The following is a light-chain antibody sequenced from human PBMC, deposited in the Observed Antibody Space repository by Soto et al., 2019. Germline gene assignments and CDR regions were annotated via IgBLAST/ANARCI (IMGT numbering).Light chain of an antibody. CDR2: KAS. J-gene: IGKJ2*01. CDR3: QQYNSYSPYT. V-gene: IGKV1-5*03. Sequence: DIQMTQSPSTLSASVGDIVTITCRASQSISSWLAWYQQKPGKAPKLLIYKASSLESGVPSRFSGSGSGTEFPLTISSLQPDDFATYYCQQYNSYSPYTFGQGTKLEIK. CDR1: QSISSW.